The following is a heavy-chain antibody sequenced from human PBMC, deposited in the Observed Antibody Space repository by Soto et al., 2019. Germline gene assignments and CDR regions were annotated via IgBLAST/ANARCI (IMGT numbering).Heavy chain of an antibody. J-gene: IGHJ4*02. CDR1: GFTLSSYS. CDR2: ISGSGGTI. D-gene: IGHD6-19*01. CDR3: ARETGLRSSGWSYYFDF. Sequence: EVQLVESGGGLVPPGGSLRLSCAASGFTLSSYSMHWVRQAPGQGLEWVSYISGSGGTIYYADSVKGRFTISRDNAKNSLSVQMNSLRDEDTAVYFCARETGLRSSGWSYYFDFWGQGTLVTVSS. V-gene: IGHV3-48*02.